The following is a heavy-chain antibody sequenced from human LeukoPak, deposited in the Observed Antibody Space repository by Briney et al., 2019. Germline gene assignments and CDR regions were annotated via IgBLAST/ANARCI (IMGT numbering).Heavy chain of an antibody. V-gene: IGHV3-48*03. CDR3: ARDGTTNRYNWFDS. J-gene: IGHJ5*01. D-gene: IGHD2-8*01. CDR1: GFSLSSFQ. Sequence: PGGSLRLSCAASGFSLSSFQMNWVRQAPGKGLEWISYMSDSGTTEYYADSVKGRFTTSRDNAKNSLYLQMNSLTGEDTALYYCARDGTTNRYNWFDSWGQGTLVTVSS. CDR2: MSDSGTTE.